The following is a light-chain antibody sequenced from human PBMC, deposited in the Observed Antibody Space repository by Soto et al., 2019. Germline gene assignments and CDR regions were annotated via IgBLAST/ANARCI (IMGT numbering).Light chain of an antibody. J-gene: IGKJ2*01. CDR2: AAS. CDR3: LQDYNLPYT. CDR1: QAIRND. V-gene: IGKV1-6*01. Sequence: ALQMTQSPSSLSASVGDRVTITCRASQAIRNDLGWYQQKPGKAPKLLMSAASSLQSGVPSRFSGSGSGTDFTLTISSLQPEDSATYYCLQDYNLPYTFGQGTKLEI.